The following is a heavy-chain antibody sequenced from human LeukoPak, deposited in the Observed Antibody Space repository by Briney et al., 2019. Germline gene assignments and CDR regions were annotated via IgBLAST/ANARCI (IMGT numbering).Heavy chain of an antibody. J-gene: IGHJ4*02. V-gene: IGHV4-34*01. CDR1: GGPFSGYY. Sequence: SETLSLTCAVYGGPFSGYYWSWIRQPPGKGLEWIGEINHSGSTNYNPSLKSRVTISVDTSKNQFSLKLSSVTAADTAVYYCARLGYCSSTSCRPPDYWGQGTLVTVSS. CDR2: INHSGST. CDR3: ARLGYCSSTSCRPPDY. D-gene: IGHD2-2*01.